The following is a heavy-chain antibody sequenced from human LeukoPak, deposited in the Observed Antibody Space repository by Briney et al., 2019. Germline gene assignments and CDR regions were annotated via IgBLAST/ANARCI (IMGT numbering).Heavy chain of an antibody. D-gene: IGHD2-15*01. CDR1: GFAVSSNY. CDR2: IYSGGNT. J-gene: IGHJ5*02. CDR3: ASCSGGNCFLVS. V-gene: IGHV3-53*01. Sequence: PGGSLRLSCAASGFAVSSNYMSSVRQAPGKGLEWVSVIYSGGNTYYADSVKGRFTMSRDNSKNTLYLQMNSLRAEDTAVYFCASCSGGNCFLVSWGQGTLVTVSS.